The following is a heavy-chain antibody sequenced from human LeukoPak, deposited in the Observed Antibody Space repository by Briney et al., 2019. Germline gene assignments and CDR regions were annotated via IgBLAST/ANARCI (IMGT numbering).Heavy chain of an antibody. Sequence: GGSLRLSCAASGFTFSSSWMSWVRQAPGKGLEWVANIKQDGSEKYYVDSVKGRFTISRDNAKNSLYLQMNSLRAEDTAVYYCASRYSSGWYPETFGYWGQGTLVTVSS. J-gene: IGHJ4*02. CDR1: GFTFSSSW. CDR2: IKQDGSEK. D-gene: IGHD6-19*01. V-gene: IGHV3-7*01. CDR3: ASRYSSGWYPETFGY.